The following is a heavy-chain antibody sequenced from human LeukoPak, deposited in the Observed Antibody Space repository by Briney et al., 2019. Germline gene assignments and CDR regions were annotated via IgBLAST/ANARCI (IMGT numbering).Heavy chain of an antibody. V-gene: IGHV4-39*01. D-gene: IGHD3-10*01. J-gene: IGHJ4*02. CDR2: IYYSGST. CDR1: GGSISSSSYY. Sequence: SETLSLTCTVSGGSISSSSYYWGWIRQPPGKGLEWIGSIYYSGSTYYNPSLKSRVTISVDTSKNRFSLKLSSVTAADTAVYYCARHYGSGSYHPYFDYWGQGTLVTVSS. CDR3: ARHYGSGSYHPYFDY.